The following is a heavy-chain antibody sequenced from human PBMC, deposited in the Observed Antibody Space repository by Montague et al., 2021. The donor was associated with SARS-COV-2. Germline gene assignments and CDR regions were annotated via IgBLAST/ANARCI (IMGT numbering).Heavy chain of an antibody. V-gene: IGHV4-34*01. CDR1: GGSFSGYY. D-gene: IGHD4-17*01. Sequence: SETLSLTCAVYGGSFSGYYWSWIRQPPGKGLEWIGQIHHTGSTIYKPSLKSRVTISEDTSKNQFSLKLSSVTAADTAVYYCARGGTVTTFYYYYYGMDVWGQGTTVTVSS. CDR3: ARGGTVTTFYYYYYGMDV. J-gene: IGHJ6*02. CDR2: IHHTGST.